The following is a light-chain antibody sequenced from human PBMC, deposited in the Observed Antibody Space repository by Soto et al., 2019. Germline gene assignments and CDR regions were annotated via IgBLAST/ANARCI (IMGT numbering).Light chain of an antibody. V-gene: IGKV1-9*01. CDR2: AAS. CDR1: QGISSY. CDR3: QQLYSYPIT. J-gene: IGKJ5*01. Sequence: DIQLTQSPSFLSASVGDRVTITCRASQGISSYLAWYQQKPGKAPELLIYAASTLQSGVPSRFSGSGSGTEFTLTICSLQPEDFATYYCQQLYSYPITFGQGTRLEIK.